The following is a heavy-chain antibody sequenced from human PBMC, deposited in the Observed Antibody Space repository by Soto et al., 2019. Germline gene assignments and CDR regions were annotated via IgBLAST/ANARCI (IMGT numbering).Heavy chain of an antibody. D-gene: IGHD3-22*01. J-gene: IGHJ4*02. V-gene: IGHV4-30-4*01. CDR2: IYYSGST. CDR3: ARDASSGFSAY. Sequence: QVQLQESGPGLVKPSQTLSLTCTVSGDSITSGDYYWSWIRQPPGKGLEWIGYIYYSGSTYYNPSLKRRVTISVDPYKNQFSLKLSSVTAAGTAVYYCARDASSGFSAYWGQGTLVTVSS. CDR1: GDSITSGDYY.